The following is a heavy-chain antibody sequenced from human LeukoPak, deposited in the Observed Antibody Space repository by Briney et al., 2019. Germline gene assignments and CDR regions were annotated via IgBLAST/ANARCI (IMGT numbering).Heavy chain of an antibody. CDR1: GFTVSSNS. V-gene: IGHV3-66*01. J-gene: IGHJ4*02. D-gene: IGHD6-13*01. Sequence: GGSLRLSCAASGFTVSSNSVSWVRQAPGKGLEWVSLFYSGGGTYYADSVQGRFSISRDNFKNTVSLQMNSLRAEDTAVYYCARGGIAAPGIFDYWGQGTLVTVSS. CDR3: ARGGIAAPGIFDY. CDR2: FYSGGGT.